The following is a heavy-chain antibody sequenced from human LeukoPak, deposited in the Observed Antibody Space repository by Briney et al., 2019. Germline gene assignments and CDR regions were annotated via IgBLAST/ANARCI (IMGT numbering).Heavy chain of an antibody. V-gene: IGHV4-59*01. CDR1: GGSISSYY. Sequence: SETLSLTCTVSGGSISSYYWSWIRQPPGKGLEWIGYIYYSGSANYNPSLKSRVTISVDTSKNQFSLKLSSVTAADTAVYYCARDTDYWGQGTLVTVSS. J-gene: IGHJ4*02. CDR3: ARDTDY. CDR2: IYYSGSA.